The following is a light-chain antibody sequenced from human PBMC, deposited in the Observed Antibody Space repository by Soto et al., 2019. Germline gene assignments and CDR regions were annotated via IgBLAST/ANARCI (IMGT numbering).Light chain of an antibody. J-gene: IGKJ5*01. Sequence: DIDLAQSPSSLSLSLGERATISCRASQSVRNYLTWYQQKPGHAPRPLILDAADRATGSPARFSGSGAGTNFALTISSLEPEDDAVDYYQQYGNSLSTTFGQGTRLEIK. V-gene: IGKV3D-11*02. CDR1: QSVRNY. CDR3: QQYGNSLSTT. CDR2: DAA.